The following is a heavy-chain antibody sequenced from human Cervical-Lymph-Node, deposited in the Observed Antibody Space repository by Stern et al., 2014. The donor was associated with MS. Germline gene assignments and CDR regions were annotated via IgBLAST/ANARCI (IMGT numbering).Heavy chain of an antibody. CDR3: ARGYTTSSGRPDY. Sequence: QVQLQESGPGLVKPSETLSLTCTVSGGSTSSYYWSWIRQPPGKGLEWIGYISSSGGTKYNPSLKSRVTISLDTSKNQFPLTLSFVTAADTAVYYCARGYTTSSGRPDYWGQGTLVTVSS. CDR2: ISSSGGT. J-gene: IGHJ4*02. V-gene: IGHV4-59*08. CDR1: GGSTSSYY. D-gene: IGHD6-6*01.